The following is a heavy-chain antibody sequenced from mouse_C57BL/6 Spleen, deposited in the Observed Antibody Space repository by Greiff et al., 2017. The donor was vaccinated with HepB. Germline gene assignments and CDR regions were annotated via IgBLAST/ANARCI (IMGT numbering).Heavy chain of an antibody. J-gene: IGHJ2*01. V-gene: IGHV1-82*01. Sequence: QVQLQQSGPELVKPGASVKISCKASGYAFSSSWMNWVKQRPGKGLEWIGRIYPGDGDTNYNGKFKGKATLTADKSSSTAYMQLSSLTSEDSAVYFCASPHYYGSSYRCDYWGQGTTLTVSS. CDR3: ASPHYYGSSYRCDY. CDR2: IYPGDGDT. CDR1: GYAFSSSW. D-gene: IGHD1-1*01.